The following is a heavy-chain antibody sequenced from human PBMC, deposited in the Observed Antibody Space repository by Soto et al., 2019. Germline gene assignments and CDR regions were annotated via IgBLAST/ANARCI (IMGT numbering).Heavy chain of an antibody. Sequence: ASVKVSCKASGYTFTSYAMHWVRQAPGQRLEWMGWINAGNGNTKYSQKFQGRVTITRDTSASTAYMELSSLRSEDTAVYYCAIFLVPNVLFWSGYYYFDYWGQGTLVTVSS. CDR1: GYTFTSYA. D-gene: IGHD3-3*01. CDR3: AIFLVPNVLFWSGYYYFDY. V-gene: IGHV1-3*01. CDR2: INAGNGNT. J-gene: IGHJ4*02.